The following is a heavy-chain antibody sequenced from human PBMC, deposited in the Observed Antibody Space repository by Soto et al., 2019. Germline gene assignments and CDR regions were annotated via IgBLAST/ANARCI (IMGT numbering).Heavy chain of an antibody. V-gene: IGHV3-30*18. D-gene: IGHD5-18*01. Sequence: PGGSLRLSCAASGFTFSTYAMHWVRQAPGKGLEWVSVISYDGSDKYYADSVKGRFTISRDNSKNTLYLQMNSLRVEDTALYYCSKEGGIRTWIPFFDYWGQGTPVTVSS. CDR1: GFTFSTYA. CDR3: SKEGGIRTWIPFFDY. CDR2: ISYDGSDK. J-gene: IGHJ4*01.